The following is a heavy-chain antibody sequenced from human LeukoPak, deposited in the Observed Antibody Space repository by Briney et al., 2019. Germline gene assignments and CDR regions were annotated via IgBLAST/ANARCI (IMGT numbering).Heavy chain of an antibody. J-gene: IGHJ3*02. CDR2: IYSDNT. Sequence: GGSLRLSCTVSGFTVSSNSMSWVRQAPGKGLEWVSFIYSDNTHYSDSVKGRFTISRDNSKNTLYLQMNNLRAEDTAVYYCARDLTQPFLTFAFDIGGQGTMVTVSS. CDR1: GFTVSSNS. CDR3: ARDLTQPFLTFAFDI. V-gene: IGHV3-66*03. D-gene: IGHD2-2*01.